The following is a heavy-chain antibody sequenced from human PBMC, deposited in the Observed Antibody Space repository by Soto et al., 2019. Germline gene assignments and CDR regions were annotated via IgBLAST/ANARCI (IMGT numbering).Heavy chain of an antibody. CDR1: GLIFNTYA. Sequence: EVQLLESGGGLVEPGGSLRLSCAGSGLIFNTYAMSWVRQAPGKGLEWVSGTSGGGLAHYADSVRGRFTISRDNSKNTLYLQLNSLKGEDTAVYYCAKDRDIVRGWFDPWGQGTPVTVSS. D-gene: IGHD2-15*01. CDR2: TSGGGLA. V-gene: IGHV3-23*01. J-gene: IGHJ5*02. CDR3: AKDRDIVRGWFDP.